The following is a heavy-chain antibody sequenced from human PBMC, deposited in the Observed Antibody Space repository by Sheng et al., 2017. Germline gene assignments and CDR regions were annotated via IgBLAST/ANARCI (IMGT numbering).Heavy chain of an antibody. CDR1: VAPSVVTT. D-gene: IGHD4-4*01. J-gene: IGHJ6*03. Sequence: QVQLQESGPGLVKAFRRPCPSPALSLVAPSVVTTGAGSGSPPGRDWSGLGVSIPVGAPTTTPPSKSRVTMSVDTSKNQFSLKLSSVTAADTAVYYCARAVGNYVYYYMDVWGKGTTVTVSS. CDR3: ARAVGNYVYYYMDV. V-gene: IGHV4-4*07. CDR2: SIPVGAP.